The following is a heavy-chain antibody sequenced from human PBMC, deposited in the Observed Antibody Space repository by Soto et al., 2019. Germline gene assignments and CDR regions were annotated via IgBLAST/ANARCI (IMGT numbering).Heavy chain of an antibody. Sequence: TLSLTCTVSGGSISSGGYYWSWIRQHPGKGLEWIGYIYYSGSTYYNPSLKSRVTISVDTSKNQFSLELSSVTAADTAVYYCVRAPGSGWYWFDPWGQGSLVIVSS. J-gene: IGHJ5*02. V-gene: IGHV4-31*03. D-gene: IGHD3-10*01. CDR2: IYYSGST. CDR3: VRAPGSGWYWFDP. CDR1: GGSISSGGYY.